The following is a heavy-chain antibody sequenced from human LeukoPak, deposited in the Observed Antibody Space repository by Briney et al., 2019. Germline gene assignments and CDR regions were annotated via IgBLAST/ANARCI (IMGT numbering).Heavy chain of an antibody. J-gene: IGHJ4*02. CDR2: ITSGSSPI. D-gene: IGHD4-17*01. CDR3: ARRAYGDDSFDY. Sequence: GGSLRLSCAASGFTFRSYSMNWVRQAPGKGLEWVSYITSGSSPIYYADSVKGRFTISRDNAKNSLYLQMNSLRDEDTAVYYCARRAYGDDSFDYWGQGTLSPSPQ. V-gene: IGHV3-48*02. CDR1: GFTFRSYS.